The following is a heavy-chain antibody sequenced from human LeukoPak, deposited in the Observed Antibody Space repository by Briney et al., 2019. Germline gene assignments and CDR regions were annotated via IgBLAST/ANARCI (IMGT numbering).Heavy chain of an antibody. CDR1: GFTFDDYG. Sequence: GGSLRLSCAASGFTFDDYGMSWVRQPPGKGLEWVSGINWNGGSTSYADSVKGRFTISRDNAKNSLYLQMNSLRAEDTAIYYCAKNGDRGAYCTGGTCYPYFYYYMDVWGKGTTVTI. D-gene: IGHD2-15*01. CDR3: AKNGDRGAYCTGGTCYPYFYYYMDV. V-gene: IGHV3-20*04. J-gene: IGHJ6*03. CDR2: INWNGGST.